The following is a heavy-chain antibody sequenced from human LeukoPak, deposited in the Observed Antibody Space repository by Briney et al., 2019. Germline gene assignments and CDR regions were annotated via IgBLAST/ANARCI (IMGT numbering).Heavy chain of an antibody. Sequence: SETLSLTCTVSGGSISSYYWSWIRQPAGKGLEWIGRIYTSGSTNYNPSLKSRITMSVDTSKNQFSLKLSSVTAADTAVYYCASGSYLNWFDPWGQGTPVTVSS. D-gene: IGHD1-26*01. V-gene: IGHV4-4*07. J-gene: IGHJ5*02. CDR1: GGSISSYY. CDR2: IYTSGST. CDR3: ASGSYLNWFDP.